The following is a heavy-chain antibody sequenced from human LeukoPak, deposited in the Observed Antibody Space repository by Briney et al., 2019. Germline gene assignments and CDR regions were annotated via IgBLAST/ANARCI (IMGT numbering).Heavy chain of an antibody. CDR2: INPSGGST. J-gene: IGHJ4*02. D-gene: IGHD3-22*01. CDR3: ARNLYSSGYYVQGPWDY. V-gene: IGHV1-46*01. CDR1: GYTFTGYY. Sequence: GASVKVSCKASGYTFTGYYMHWVRQAPGQGLEWMGMINPSGGSTSYAQKFQGRVTMTRDTSTSTVYMELSSLRSEDTAVYYCARNLYSSGYYVQGPWDYWGQGTLVTVSS.